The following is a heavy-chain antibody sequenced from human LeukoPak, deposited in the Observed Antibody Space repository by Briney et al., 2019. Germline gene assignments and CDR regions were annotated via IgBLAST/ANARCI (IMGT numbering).Heavy chain of an antibody. J-gene: IGHJ4*02. CDR1: GGSISSSSYY. D-gene: IGHD2-15*01. CDR2: IYYSGST. V-gene: IGHV4-39*01. Sequence: SETLSLTCTVSGGSISSSSYYWGWIRQPPGQGLEWIGSIYYSGSTYYNPSLKSRVTISVDTSKNQFSLKLSSVTAADTAVYYCARGLVNCSGGSCYSGFDYWGQGTLVTVSS. CDR3: ARGLVNCSGGSCYSGFDY.